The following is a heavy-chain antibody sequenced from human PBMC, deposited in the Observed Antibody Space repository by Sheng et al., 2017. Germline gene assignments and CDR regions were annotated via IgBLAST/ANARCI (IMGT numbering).Heavy chain of an antibody. CDR1: GFTVSSNY. V-gene: IGHV3-53*02. D-gene: IGHD5-18*01. CDR3: ARDLGYSYGHMDV. CDR2: IYSGGST. J-gene: IGHJ6*03. Sequence: EVQLVETGGGLIQPGGSLRLSCAASGFTVSSNYMSWVRQAPGKGLEWVSVIYSGGSTYYADSVKGRFTISRDNSKNTLYLQMNSLRAEDTAVYYCARDLGYSYGHMDVWGKGTTVTVSS.